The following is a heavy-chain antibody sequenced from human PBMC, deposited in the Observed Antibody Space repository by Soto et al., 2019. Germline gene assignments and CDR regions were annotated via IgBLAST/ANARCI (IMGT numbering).Heavy chain of an antibody. V-gene: IGHV4-34*01. D-gene: IGHD3-22*01. Sequence: SETLSLTCAVYGGSFSGYYWSWIRQPPGKGLEWIGEINHSGSTNYNPSLKSRVTISVDTSKNQFSLKLSSVTAADTAVYYCARRLSEGGYYLEYFDYWGQGTTVTVSS. CDR2: INHSGST. CDR3: ARRLSEGGYYLEYFDY. CDR1: GGSFSGYY. J-gene: IGHJ4*03.